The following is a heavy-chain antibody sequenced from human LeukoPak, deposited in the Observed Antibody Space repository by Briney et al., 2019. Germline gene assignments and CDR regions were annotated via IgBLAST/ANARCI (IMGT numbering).Heavy chain of an antibody. D-gene: IGHD1-26*01. CDR1: GFTFSSYS. Sequence: PGGSLRLSCAASGFTFSSYSMNWVRQAPGKGLEWVSSISSSSSYIYYADSVKGRFTISRDNSRNTLYLQMNSLRAEDTAVYYCAKDPKGSPHYYYMDVWGKGTTVTVSS. V-gene: IGHV3-21*04. CDR2: ISSSSSYI. CDR3: AKDPKGSPHYYYMDV. J-gene: IGHJ6*03.